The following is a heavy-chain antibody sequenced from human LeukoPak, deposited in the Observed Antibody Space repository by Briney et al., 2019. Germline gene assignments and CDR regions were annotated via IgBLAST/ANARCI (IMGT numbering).Heavy chain of an antibody. CDR3: AEGRYTSGRNFDH. D-gene: IGHD6-19*01. CDR1: EFTFSNYG. CDR2: ISGGGGGT. J-gene: IGHJ4*02. Sequence: PGGSLRLSCAASEFTFSNYGMSGSPKAPGKGRGLGWVSGISGGGGGTYYADSVKGRFTISRDDSKNRLYLQMNSLRAEDTAVYYCAEGRYTSGRNFDHWGQGTLVTVSS. V-gene: IGHV3-23*01.